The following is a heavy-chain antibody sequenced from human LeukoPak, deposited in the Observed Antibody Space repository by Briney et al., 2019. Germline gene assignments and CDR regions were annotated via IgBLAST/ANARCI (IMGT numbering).Heavy chain of an antibody. CDR2: IIPILGIA. CDR3: ARDQGATIFGVVIMGAFDI. V-gene: IGHV1-69*04. CDR1: GGTFSSYT. J-gene: IGHJ3*02. D-gene: IGHD3-3*01. Sequence: GASVKVSCKASGGTFSSYTISWVRQAPGQGLEWMGRIIPILGIANYAQKFQGRVTITADKSTSTAYMELSSLRSEDTAVDYCARDQGATIFGVVIMGAFDIWGQGTMVTVSS.